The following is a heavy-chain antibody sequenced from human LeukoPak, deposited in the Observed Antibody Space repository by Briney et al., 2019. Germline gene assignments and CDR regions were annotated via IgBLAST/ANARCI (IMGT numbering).Heavy chain of an antibody. J-gene: IGHJ4*02. D-gene: IGHD6-19*01. CDR2: VYHSGST. CDR3: ARNSSGWFFDY. Sequence: SETLSLTCAVSGSSISNAYYWGWVRQAPGKGLEWTGSVYHSGSTFYNPSLKSRVTISVDTSKNHFSLELNSVTAADTALYYCARNSSGWFFDYWGQGTLVTVSS. CDR1: GSSISNAYY. V-gene: IGHV4-38-2*01.